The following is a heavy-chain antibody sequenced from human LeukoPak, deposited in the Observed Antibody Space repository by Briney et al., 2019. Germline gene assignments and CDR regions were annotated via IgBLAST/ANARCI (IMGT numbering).Heavy chain of an antibody. CDR1: GGSFSGNY. D-gene: IGHD2-2*01. CDR2: IYHSGST. CDR3: AKRYCSSTTCYDDRGAFDY. J-gene: IGHJ4*02. V-gene: IGHV4-38-2*01. Sequence: SETLSLTCAVYGGSFSGNYWDWIRQPPGKGLEWIGSIYHSGSTYYNPSLKSRVTISVDTSKNQLSLKLSSVTAADTAVYYCAKRYCSSTTCYDDRGAFDYWGQGTLVTVSS.